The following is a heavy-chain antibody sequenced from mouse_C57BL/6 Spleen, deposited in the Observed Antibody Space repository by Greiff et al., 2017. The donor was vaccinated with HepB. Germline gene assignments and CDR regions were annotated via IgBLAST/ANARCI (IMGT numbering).Heavy chain of an antibody. CDR1: GYSITSGYY. Sequence: EVQLQQSGPGLVKPSQSLSLTCSVTGYSITSGYYWNWIRQFPGNKLEWMGYISYDGSNNYNPSLKNRISITRDTSKNQFFLKLNSVTTEDTATYYCARANTGTYYFDYWGQGTTLTVSS. J-gene: IGHJ2*01. D-gene: IGHD4-1*01. V-gene: IGHV3-6*01. CDR3: ARANTGTYYFDY. CDR2: ISYDGSN.